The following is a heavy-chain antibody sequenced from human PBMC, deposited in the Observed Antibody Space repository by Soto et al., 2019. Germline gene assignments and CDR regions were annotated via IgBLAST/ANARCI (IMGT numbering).Heavy chain of an antibody. Sequence: SETLSLTCAVYGGSFSGYYWSWIRQPPGKGLEWIGEINHSGSTNYNPSLKSRVTISVDTSKNQFSLKLSSVTAADTAVYYCARNRGGWRGNWFDPWGQGTLVTVSS. CDR1: GGSFSGYY. J-gene: IGHJ5*02. V-gene: IGHV4-34*01. D-gene: IGHD6-19*01. CDR2: INHSGST. CDR3: ARNRGGWRGNWFDP.